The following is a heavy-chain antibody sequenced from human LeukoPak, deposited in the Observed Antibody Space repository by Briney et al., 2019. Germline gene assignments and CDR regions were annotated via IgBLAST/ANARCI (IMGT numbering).Heavy chain of an antibody. D-gene: IGHD3-22*01. CDR1: VFTFNSYA. J-gene: IGHJ4*02. CDR3: VKDQDSGAYSRFDY. CDR2: ISGSGGST. Sequence: GGSLRLSCAASVFTFNSYAMSWVRQAPGKGLEWVSSISGSGGSTYYTDSVKGRFTISRDNSKNTLYLQMNSLRAEDTAVYYCVKDQDSGAYSRFDYWGQGTLVTVSS. V-gene: IGHV3-23*01.